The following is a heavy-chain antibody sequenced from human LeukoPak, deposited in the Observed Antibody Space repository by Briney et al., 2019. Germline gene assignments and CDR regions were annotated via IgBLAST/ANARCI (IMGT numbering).Heavy chain of an antibody. D-gene: IGHD2-21*02. V-gene: IGHV4-59*01. CDR2: IYYSGST. J-gene: IGHJ4*02. Sequence: TSETLSLTCTVSGGSISSYYWSWIRQPPGKGLEWIGYIYYSGSTNYNPSLKSRVTISVDTSKNQFSLKLSSVTAADTAVFYCARWVTGGFDYWGQGTLVTVSS. CDR3: ARWVTGGFDY. CDR1: GGSISSYY.